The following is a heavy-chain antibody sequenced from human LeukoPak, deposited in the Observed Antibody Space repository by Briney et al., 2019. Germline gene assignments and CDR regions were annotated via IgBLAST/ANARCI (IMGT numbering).Heavy chain of an antibody. CDR3: ARGLKKTYYDFWSGYSQGDYYYYGMDV. CDR2: ISGYNGNT. D-gene: IGHD3-3*01. Sequence: ASVKVSCKASGYTFTGYYMHWVRPAPGQGLEWMGWISGYNGNTNYAQNLQGRVTMTTDTSTSTAYMELRSLRSDDTAVYYCARGLKKTYYDFWSGYSQGDYYYYGMDVWGQGTTVTVSS. J-gene: IGHJ6*02. CDR1: GYTFTGYY. V-gene: IGHV1-18*04.